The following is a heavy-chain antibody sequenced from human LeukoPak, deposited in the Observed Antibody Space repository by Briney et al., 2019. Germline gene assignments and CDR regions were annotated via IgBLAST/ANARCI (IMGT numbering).Heavy chain of an antibody. CDR3: AREPRPPIVDVAFDI. J-gene: IGHJ3*02. V-gene: IGHV3-21*01. CDR1: GFTFSSYS. D-gene: IGHD3-3*01. Sequence: PGGSLRLSCAASGFTFSSYSMNWVRQAPGKGLEWVSSISSSSSYIYYADSVKGRFTISRDNAKNSLYLQMNSLGAEDTAVYYCAREPRPPIVDVAFDIWGQGTMVTVSS. CDR2: ISSSSSYI.